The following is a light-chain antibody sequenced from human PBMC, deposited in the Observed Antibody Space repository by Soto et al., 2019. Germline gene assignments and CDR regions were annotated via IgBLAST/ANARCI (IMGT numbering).Light chain of an antibody. Sequence: DIQMTQSPSTLSASVGDRVTITCRGSQSISSWLAWYQQKPGKAPKLLIYKASSLESGVPSRFSGSGSGTEFTLTISRLEPEDFAVYYCQQYGSSPPETFGQGTKVDIK. CDR1: QSISSW. V-gene: IGKV1-5*03. J-gene: IGKJ1*01. CDR2: KAS. CDR3: QQYGSSPPET.